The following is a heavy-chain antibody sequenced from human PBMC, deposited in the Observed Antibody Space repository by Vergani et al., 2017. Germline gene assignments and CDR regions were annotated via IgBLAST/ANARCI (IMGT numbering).Heavy chain of an antibody. CDR3: ARAGPYGSRPYYFDY. V-gene: IGHV1-69*13. D-gene: IGHD3-10*01. CDR1: GGTFSSYA. J-gene: IGHJ4*02. Sequence: QVQLVQSGAEVKKPGSSVKVSCKASGGTFSSYAISWVRRAPGQGLEWMGRIIPIFGTANYAQKFQGRVTITADESTSTAYMELSSLRSEDTAVYYCARAGPYGSRPYYFDYWGQGTLVTVSS. CDR2: IIPIFGTA.